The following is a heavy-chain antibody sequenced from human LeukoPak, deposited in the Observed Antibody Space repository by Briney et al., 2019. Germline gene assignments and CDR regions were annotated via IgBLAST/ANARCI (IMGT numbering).Heavy chain of an antibody. CDR2: IDPSGGST. D-gene: IGHD6-6*01. CDR3: ARVGSLAAP. V-gene: IGHV1-46*01. Sequence: GASVKVSCKASDYTFTSYGINWVRQAPGQGLEWMGRIDPSGGSTSYAQKFQGRVTMTRDMSTSTVYMELSSLRSEDTAVYYCARVGSLAAPWGQGTLVTVSS. CDR1: DYTFTSYG. J-gene: IGHJ5*02.